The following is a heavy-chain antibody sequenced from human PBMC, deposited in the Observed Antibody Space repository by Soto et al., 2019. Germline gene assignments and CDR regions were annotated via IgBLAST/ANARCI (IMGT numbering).Heavy chain of an antibody. V-gene: IGHV5-51*01. J-gene: IGHJ6*02. CDR3: AGDETLGYCRGGSCYGEYSYGMDV. Sequence: GESLKISCKGSGYIFTSYWIGWVRQMPGKGLEWMGIIYPGDSDTRYSPSFQGQVTISADKSISTAYLQWSRLKASDTARYYCAGDETLGYCRGGSCYGEYSYGMDVWGQGTLVTVSS. CDR2: IYPGDSDT. CDR1: GYIFTSYW. D-gene: IGHD2-15*01.